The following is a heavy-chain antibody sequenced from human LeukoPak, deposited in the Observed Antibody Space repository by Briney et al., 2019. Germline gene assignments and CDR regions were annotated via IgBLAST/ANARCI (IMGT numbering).Heavy chain of an antibody. CDR1: GYTFTSYA. J-gene: IGHJ4*02. D-gene: IGHD2-15*01. Sequence: ASVKVSCKASGYTFTSYAMNWVREAPGQGLEWMGWINTNTGNPTYAQGLTGRFVFSLDTSVSTAYLQISSLKAEDTAEYYCAIWYCSGGRCYSNARTFDYWGQGTRVSVSS. V-gene: IGHV7-4-1*02. CDR3: AIWYCSGGRCYSNARTFDY. CDR2: INTNTGNP.